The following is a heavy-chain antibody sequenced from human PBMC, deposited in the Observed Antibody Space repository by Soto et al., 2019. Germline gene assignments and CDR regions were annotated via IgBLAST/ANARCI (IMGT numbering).Heavy chain of an antibody. J-gene: IGHJ4*02. V-gene: IGHV4-34*01. CDR3: ARFRVYYYDSSGYYSGPYYFDY. CDR2: INHSGST. D-gene: IGHD3-22*01. CDR1: GGSFSGYY. Sequence: QVQLQQWGAGLLKPSETLSLTCAVYGGSFSGYYWSWIRQPPGKGLEWIGEINHSGSTNYNPSLKSRVTISVDTSKNQFSLKLSSVTAADTAVYYCARFRVYYYDSSGYYSGPYYFDYWGQGTLVTVSS.